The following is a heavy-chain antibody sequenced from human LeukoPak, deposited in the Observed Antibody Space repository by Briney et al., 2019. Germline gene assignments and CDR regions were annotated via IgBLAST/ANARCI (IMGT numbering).Heavy chain of an antibody. CDR3: GRVILGEAKSPIDC. Sequence: SETLSLTCTVSGGSISSTSYYWGWIRQPPGKGLEWIGVISYSGSTYYSPSLKSRVTISVDTSKNQFSLKLTSVTAADTAVYYCGRVILGEAKSPIDCWGQGTLVTVSS. V-gene: IGHV4-39*01. D-gene: IGHD3-10*01. CDR2: ISYSGST. CDR1: GGSISSTSYY. J-gene: IGHJ4*02.